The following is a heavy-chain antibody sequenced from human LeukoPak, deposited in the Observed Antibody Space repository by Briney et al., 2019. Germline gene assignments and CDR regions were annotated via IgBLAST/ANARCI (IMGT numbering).Heavy chain of an antibody. CDR1: GYTFTGYY. Sequence: ASVKVSCKASGYTFTGYYMHWVRQAPGQGLEWMGWINPNSGGTNYAQKFQGRVTMTRDTSIGTAYMELSRLRSDDTAVYYCARVSGGYYDSSGYYSELWGQGTLVTVSS. V-gene: IGHV1-2*02. CDR2: INPNSGGT. CDR3: ARVSGGYYDSSGYYSEL. D-gene: IGHD3-22*01. J-gene: IGHJ4*02.